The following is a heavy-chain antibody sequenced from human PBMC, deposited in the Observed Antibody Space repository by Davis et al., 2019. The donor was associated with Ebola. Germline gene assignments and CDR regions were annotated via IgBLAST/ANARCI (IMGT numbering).Heavy chain of an antibody. Sequence: AASVKVSCKASGYGFSRHGITWVRQAPGQGLEWMGWIIPILGIANYAQKFQGRVTITADKSTSTAYMELSSLRSEDTAVYYCARDSMITGAGLFDYWGQGTLVTVSS. CDR3: ARDSMITGAGLFDY. CDR1: GYGFSRHG. J-gene: IGHJ4*02. D-gene: IGHD1-20*01. V-gene: IGHV1-69*10. CDR2: IIPILGIA.